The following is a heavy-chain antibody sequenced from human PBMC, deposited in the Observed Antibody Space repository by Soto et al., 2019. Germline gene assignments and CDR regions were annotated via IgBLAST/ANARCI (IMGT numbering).Heavy chain of an antibody. CDR3: AKGRGGSGSLTPRVDF. J-gene: IGHJ4*02. D-gene: IGHD3-10*01. CDR2: ISGGGDTT. CDR1: GFTFNNYA. Sequence: EVQLLESAGGLVQPGGSLRLSCAASGFTFNNYAMTWVRQAPGKGQEWVSAISGGGDTTSYADSVKGRFTVSRDGSKNTLYLQMSSLRAEDTALYYCAKGRGGSGSLTPRVDFWGQGTLVTVSS. V-gene: IGHV3-23*01.